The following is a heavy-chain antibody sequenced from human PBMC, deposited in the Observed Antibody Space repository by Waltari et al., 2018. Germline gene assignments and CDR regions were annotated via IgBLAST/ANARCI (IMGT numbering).Heavy chain of an antibody. CDR3: ARRVPIFGVVIMSGWFDP. CDR2: IIPIFGTA. D-gene: IGHD3-3*01. J-gene: IGHJ5*02. Sequence: QVQLVQSGAEVKKPGSSVKVSCKASGGTFSSYAISWVRQAPGQGLEWMGGIIPIFGTANYAPKFQGRVTITADESTSPAYMELSSLRSEDTAVYYCARRVPIFGVVIMSGWFDPWGQGTLVTVSS. CDR1: GGTFSSYA. V-gene: IGHV1-69*12.